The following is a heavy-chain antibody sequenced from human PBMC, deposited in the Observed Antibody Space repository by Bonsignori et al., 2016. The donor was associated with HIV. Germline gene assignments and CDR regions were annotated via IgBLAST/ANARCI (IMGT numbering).Heavy chain of an antibody. CDR1: GYSISSDDY. V-gene: IGHV4-38-2*02. CDR2: IHYSGST. J-gene: IGHJ6*02. Sequence: QVQLQESGLGLVKPSETLSLTCSVSGYSISSDDYWGWIRQPPGKGLEWIGSIHYSGSTYYNPSLKSRVTISVDTSKNQFSLKVTSVTDADTAVYYCARGALGSGRPLYGMDVWGQGTTVTVSS. D-gene: IGHD6-19*01. CDR3: ARGALGSGRPLYGMDV.